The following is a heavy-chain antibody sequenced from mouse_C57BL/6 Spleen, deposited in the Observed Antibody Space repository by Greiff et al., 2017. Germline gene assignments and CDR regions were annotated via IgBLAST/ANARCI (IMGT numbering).Heavy chain of an antibody. D-gene: IGHD2-4*01. CDR3: ARSGAYYDYDVGFAY. CDR1: GFSLSTSGMG. CDR2: IYWDDDK. J-gene: IGHJ3*01. Sequence: QVTLKESGPGILQSSQTLSLTCSFSGFSLSTSGMGVSWIRQPSGKGLEWLAHIYWDDDKRYNPSLKSRLTISKDTSRNQVFLKITSVDTADTATYYCARSGAYYDYDVGFAYWGQGTLVTVSA. V-gene: IGHV8-12*01.